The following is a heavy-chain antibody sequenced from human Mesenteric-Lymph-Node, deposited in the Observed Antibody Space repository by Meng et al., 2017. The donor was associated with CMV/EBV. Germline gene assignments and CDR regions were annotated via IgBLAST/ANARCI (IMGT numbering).Heavy chain of an antibody. CDR3: AKSLGGEENY. D-gene: IGHD3-16*01. CDR1: GFIFTNYD. CDR2: IRIDGSEI. V-gene: IGHV3-30*02. J-gene: IGHJ4*02. Sequence: LSLTCAASGFIFTNYDMHWVRQAPGKGLEWVAFIRIDGSEIHYTDSVKGRFTISRDNSKNTLYLQMNSLRSEDTAVYYCAKSLGGEENYWGQGTLVTVSS.